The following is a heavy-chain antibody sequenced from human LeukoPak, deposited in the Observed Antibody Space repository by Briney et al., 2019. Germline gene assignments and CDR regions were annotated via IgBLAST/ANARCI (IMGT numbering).Heavy chain of an antibody. CDR2: IKQDGSEK. CDR3: ARVRSY. Sequence: PGGSLRLSCAASGFTFSNYWMIWVRQAPGKGLEWVANIKQDGSEKYYVDSVKGRFTISRDNAKNSLYLQMNSLRAEDTGVYYCARVRSYWGQGTLVTVSS. D-gene: IGHD3-10*01. J-gene: IGHJ4*02. CDR1: GFTFSNYW. V-gene: IGHV3-7*01.